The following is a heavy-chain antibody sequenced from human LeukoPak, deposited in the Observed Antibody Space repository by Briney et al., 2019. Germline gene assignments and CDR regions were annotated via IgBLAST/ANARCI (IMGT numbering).Heavy chain of an antibody. V-gene: IGHV3-15*01. CDR3: ITEPHDXGXXTFGY. CDR1: ELAFKNVW. J-gene: IGHJ4*01. CDR2: ISSKSDGGTT. Sequence: GGSLRLSCGASELAFKNVWMSWVRQAPGKGLEWVGRISSKSDGGTTDYAAPVKGRFTISRDDSTNTLSLQMSGLKAEDTALYFCITEPHDXGXXTFGYW. D-gene: IGHD4-17*01.